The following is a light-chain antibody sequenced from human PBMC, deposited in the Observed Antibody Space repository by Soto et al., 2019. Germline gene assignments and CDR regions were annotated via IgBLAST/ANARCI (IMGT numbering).Light chain of an antibody. J-gene: IGKJ1*01. Sequence: EVVLTQSPVTLSLSPGYRATLSCRASQSVDSSYLAWYQQKPGQAPRLLIYGASTRATGIPARFSGSGSGTEFTLTISSLQSEDFAVYDCQQHNNWWTFGQGTKVDIK. CDR1: QSVDSSY. CDR3: QQHNNWWT. V-gene: IGKV3-15*01. CDR2: GAS.